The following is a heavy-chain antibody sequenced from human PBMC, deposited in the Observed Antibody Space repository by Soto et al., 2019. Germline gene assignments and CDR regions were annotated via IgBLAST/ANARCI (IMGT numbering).Heavy chain of an antibody. V-gene: IGHV4-59*01. J-gene: IGHJ6*02. D-gene: IGHD2-21*02. Sequence: QVQLQESGPGLVKPSETLSLTCTVSGGSISGYYWSWIRQPPGKGLEWIGDMYNTGSTVYNPSFKSRVTISVDTSKSQFSLRLNSVTAADTAVYYCARDLWGYCGTDCYPLDVWGQGTTVTVSS. CDR3: ARDLWGYCGTDCYPLDV. CDR2: MYNTGST. CDR1: GGSISGYY.